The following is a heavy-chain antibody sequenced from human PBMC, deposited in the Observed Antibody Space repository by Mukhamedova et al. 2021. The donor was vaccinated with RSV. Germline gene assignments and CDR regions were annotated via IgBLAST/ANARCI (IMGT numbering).Heavy chain of an antibody. Sequence: PGQGLEWMGWSGPNSGATNYAQRFQGRVTMTRDTSINTAYMDLSSLRSDDTAVYYCAREGYTAGFDIWGQG. D-gene: IGHD5-12*01. CDR2: SGPNSGAT. J-gene: IGHJ3*02. CDR3: AREGYTAGFDI. V-gene: IGHV1-2*02.